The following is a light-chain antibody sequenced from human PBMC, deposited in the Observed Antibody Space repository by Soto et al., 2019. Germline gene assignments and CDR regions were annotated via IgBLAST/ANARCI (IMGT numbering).Light chain of an antibody. J-gene: IGLJ2*01. CDR1: NIYYKS. CDR3: QVWDSDVVF. Sequence: SYVVTQPPSVSAAPGQTARITCGADNIYYKSVHWYQLKPGQAPLLVVFDDDDRPSGIPERFSGSNSGNTATLTISGVDAGDEADYYCQVWDSDVVFFGGGTKLTVL. V-gene: IGLV3-21*02. CDR2: DDD.